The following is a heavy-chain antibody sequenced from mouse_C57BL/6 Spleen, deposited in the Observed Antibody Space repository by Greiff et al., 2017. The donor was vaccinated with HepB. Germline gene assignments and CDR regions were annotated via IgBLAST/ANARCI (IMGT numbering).Heavy chain of an antibody. CDR3: ARGGYGPYYFDY. CDR1: GYTFTDYN. D-gene: IGHD2-2*01. V-gene: IGHV1-18*01. CDR2: INPNNGGT. J-gene: IGHJ2*01. Sequence: EVKLQESGPELVKPGASVKIPCKASGYTFTDYNMDWVKQSHGKSLEWIGDINPNNGGTIYNQKFKGKATLTVDKSSSTAYMELRSLTSEDTAVYYCARGGYGPYYFDYWGQGTTLTVSS.